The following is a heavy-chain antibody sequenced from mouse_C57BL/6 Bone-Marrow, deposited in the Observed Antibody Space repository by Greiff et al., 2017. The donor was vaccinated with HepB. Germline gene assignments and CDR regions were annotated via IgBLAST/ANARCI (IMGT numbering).Heavy chain of an antibody. CDR1: GFTFSSYA. V-gene: IGHV5-4*01. CDR3: AREGMIAGPYYFDY. Sequence: EVMLVESGGGLVKPGGSLKLSCAASGFTFSSYAMSWVRQTPEKRLEWVATISDGGSYTYYPDNVKGRFTISRDNAKNNLYLQMSHLKSEDTAMYYCAREGMIAGPYYFDYWGQGTTLTVSS. D-gene: IGHD2-4*01. CDR2: ISDGGSYT. J-gene: IGHJ2*01.